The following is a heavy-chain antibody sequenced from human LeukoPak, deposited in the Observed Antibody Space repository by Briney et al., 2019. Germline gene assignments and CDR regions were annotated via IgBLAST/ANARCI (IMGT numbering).Heavy chain of an antibody. CDR3: ARCTSSWFLCHFDY. Sequence: SETLSLTCSVSGGSISNSNYYWGWIRQPPGKGLEWIGCISYSGSTYYNPSLKSRVTISVDTSKNQFSLKLSSVTAADTAVFYCARCTSSWFLCHFDYWGQGILVTVSS. D-gene: IGHD6-13*01. V-gene: IGHV4-39*01. J-gene: IGHJ4*02. CDR2: ISYSGST. CDR1: GGSISNSNYY.